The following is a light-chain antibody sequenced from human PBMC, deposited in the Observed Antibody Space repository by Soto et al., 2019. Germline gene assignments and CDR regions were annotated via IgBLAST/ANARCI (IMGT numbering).Light chain of an antibody. J-gene: IGKJ3*01. CDR1: QSVGSNY. Sequence: EIVLTQSPGTRSLSPGERATLYCRASQSVGSNYLAWYQQKTGQAPRVLIYGASSRATGIPDRFSGSGSGAEFTLTISSLEPEDFEVYYWQQYTTSPFTFGPGTKVDIK. V-gene: IGKV3-20*01. CDR3: QQYTTSPFT. CDR2: GAS.